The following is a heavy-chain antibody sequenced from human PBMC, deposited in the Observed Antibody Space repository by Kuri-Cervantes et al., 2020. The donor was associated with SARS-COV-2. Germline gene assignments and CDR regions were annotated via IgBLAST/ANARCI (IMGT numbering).Heavy chain of an antibody. J-gene: IGHJ4*02. Sequence: SGPTLVKPTQTLTLTCTFSGLSLNSNGVCVSWIRQPPGRALEWLARIDWDDDTYYSTSLKTRLSISKDTSKNEVVLTMTNMDPVDTATYYCAHSRVGAGRFDYWGQGTLVTVSS. CDR2: IDWDDDT. CDR1: GLSLNSNGVC. V-gene: IGHV2-70*12. CDR3: AHSRVGAGRFDY. D-gene: IGHD1-26*01.